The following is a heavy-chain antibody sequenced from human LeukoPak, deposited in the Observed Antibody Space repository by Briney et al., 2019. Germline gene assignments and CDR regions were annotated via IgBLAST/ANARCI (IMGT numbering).Heavy chain of an antibody. CDR3: AKDRRGSGWYGGFDS. CDR2: LSGNEDLV. J-gene: IGHJ4*02. V-gene: IGHV3-23*01. Sequence: GGSLRLSCAASGFTFSSYAMSWVRQAPGKGLEWVASLSGNEDLVWYPDSLRGRFTISRDNPKNTLYLQLNSLRVEDTAVYYCAKDRRGSGWYGGFDSWGQGMLVTVSA. CDR1: GFTFSSYA. D-gene: IGHD6-19*01.